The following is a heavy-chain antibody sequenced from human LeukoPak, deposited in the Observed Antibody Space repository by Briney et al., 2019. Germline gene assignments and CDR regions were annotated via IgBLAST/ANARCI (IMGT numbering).Heavy chain of an antibody. CDR2: LNPNSGQT. CDR1: GYTFTTYD. CDR3: ARVKQARSDWYYFDF. Sequence: ASLKVSCKASGYTFTTYDLNWVRQVPGQGLEWMGWLNPNSGQTGYAQKFQGRVTLTRDTSISTAYMELSSLTSDDTAVYFCARVKQARSDWYYFDFWGRGTLVTVSS. J-gene: IGHJ4*02. D-gene: IGHD6-19*01. V-gene: IGHV1-8*01.